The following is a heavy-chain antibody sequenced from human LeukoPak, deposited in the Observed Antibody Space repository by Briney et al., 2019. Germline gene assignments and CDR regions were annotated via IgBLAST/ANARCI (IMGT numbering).Heavy chain of an antibody. J-gene: IGHJ6*02. Sequence: GGSLRLSCAASGFTFDDYAMHWVRQAPGKGLEWVSGISWNSGSIGYADSVKGRFTISRDNAKNSLYLHMNSLRPEDTALYYCAKGFSILTSKHYFYYHGFDVWGQGTPVTVSS. CDR1: GFTFDDYA. D-gene: IGHD3-9*01. CDR3: AKGFSILTSKHYFYYHGFDV. CDR2: ISWNSGSI. V-gene: IGHV3-9*01.